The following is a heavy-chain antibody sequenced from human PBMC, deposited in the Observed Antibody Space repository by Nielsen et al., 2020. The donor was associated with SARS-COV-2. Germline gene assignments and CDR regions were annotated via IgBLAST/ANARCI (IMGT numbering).Heavy chain of an antibody. Sequence: WIRQPPGKGLEWVAVIWYDGSNKYYADSVKGRFTISRDNSKNTLYLQMNSLRAEDTAVYYCAKTAFRYCSGGSCYFDYWGQGTLVTVSS. CDR3: AKTAFRYCSGGSCYFDY. V-gene: IGHV3-33*06. CDR2: IWYDGSNK. J-gene: IGHJ4*02. D-gene: IGHD2-15*01.